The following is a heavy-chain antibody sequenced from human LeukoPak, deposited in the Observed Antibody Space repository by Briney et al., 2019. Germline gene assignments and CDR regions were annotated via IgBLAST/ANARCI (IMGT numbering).Heavy chain of an antibody. CDR3: ATTRYCSSTSCYYGMDV. CDR2: ISYDGSNK. J-gene: IGHJ6*02. V-gene: IGHV3-30*03. Sequence: GSLRLSCAASGFTFSSYGMHWVRQPPATGLGCGAVISYDGSNKYYTDSVKGRFTISRDNSKNTLYLQMNSLRAEDTAVYYCATTRYCSSTSCYYGMDVWGQGTTVTVSS. D-gene: IGHD2-2*01. CDR1: GFTFSSYG.